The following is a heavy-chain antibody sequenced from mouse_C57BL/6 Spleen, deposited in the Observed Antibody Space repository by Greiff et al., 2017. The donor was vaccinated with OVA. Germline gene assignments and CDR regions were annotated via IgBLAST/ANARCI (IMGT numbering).Heavy chain of an antibody. CDR1: GFTFSSYG. Sequence: DVMLVESGGDLVKPGGSLKLSCAASGFTFSSYGMSWVRQTPDKRLEWVATISSCGSYTYYPDSVKGRFTISRDNAKNTLYLQMSSLKSEDTAMYYCARHHYYFDYWGQGTTLTVSS. J-gene: IGHJ2*01. V-gene: IGHV5-6*02. CDR3: ARHHYYFDY. CDR2: ISSCGSYT.